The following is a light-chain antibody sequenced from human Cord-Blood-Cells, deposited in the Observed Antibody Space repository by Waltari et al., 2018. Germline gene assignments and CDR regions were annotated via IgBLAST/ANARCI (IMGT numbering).Light chain of an antibody. Sequence: DIQMTQSPSSLSASVCDRVTITCRASQSISSYVNWYQQKPGKAPKLLIYAASSLQSGVPSRFSGSGSGTDFTLTISSLQPEDFATYYCQQSYSTHWTFGQGTKVEIK. J-gene: IGKJ1*01. V-gene: IGKV1-39*01. CDR1: QSISSY. CDR2: AAS. CDR3: QQSYSTHWT.